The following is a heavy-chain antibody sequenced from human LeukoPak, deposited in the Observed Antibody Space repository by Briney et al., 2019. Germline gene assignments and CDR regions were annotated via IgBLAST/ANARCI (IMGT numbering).Heavy chain of an antibody. J-gene: IGHJ5*02. Sequence: PGRSLRLSCAASGFTFSSFAMHWVRQAPGKGLEWVADIWYNGSNKYYAESVKGRFTISRDNSKNMLYLQLNSLRAEDTAVYYCSRGGYGDYNNWFDPWGQGTLVIVSS. CDR2: IWYNGSNK. CDR1: GFTFSSFA. V-gene: IGHV3-33*01. D-gene: IGHD4-17*01. CDR3: SRGGYGDYNNWFDP.